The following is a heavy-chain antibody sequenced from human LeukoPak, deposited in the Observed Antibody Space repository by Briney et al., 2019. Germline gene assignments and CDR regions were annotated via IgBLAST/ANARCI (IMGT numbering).Heavy chain of an antibody. V-gene: IGHV3-66*01. J-gene: IGHJ6*02. CDR2: LYSGGTA. CDR3: ARGRAGGSTTYNMDV. D-gene: IGHD5/OR15-5a*01. CDR1: GYTFHNYA. Sequence: GGSLRLSCAASGYTFHNYAMSWVRQAPGKGLEWVSGLYSGGTAYYADSVRGRFTISRDNSKNTLYLQMNTLRAEDTALYYCARGRAGGSTTYNMDVWGQGTTVTVSS.